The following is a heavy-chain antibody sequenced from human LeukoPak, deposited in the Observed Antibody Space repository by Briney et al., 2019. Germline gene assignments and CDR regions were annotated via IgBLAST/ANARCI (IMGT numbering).Heavy chain of an antibody. V-gene: IGHV4-38-2*01. J-gene: IGHJ5*02. D-gene: IGHD6-13*01. Sequence: SETLSLTCALSGYSISSGYYWGWIRPPPGKGMEWIGSIYHSGSTYYNPSLKSRVTISVDTSKNQFSLKLSSVTAADTAVYYCARSPPGIAAAGTLGSFDPWGQGTLVTVSA. CDR1: GYSISSGYY. CDR3: ARSPPGIAAAGTLGSFDP. CDR2: IYHSGST.